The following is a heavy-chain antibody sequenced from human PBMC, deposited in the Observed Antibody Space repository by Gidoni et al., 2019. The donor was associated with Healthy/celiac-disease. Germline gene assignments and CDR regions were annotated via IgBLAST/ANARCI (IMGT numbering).Heavy chain of an antibody. V-gene: IGHV4-59*08. Sequence: GPGLVKPSETLSLTCTVSGGSISSYYWSWIRQPPGKGLEWIGYIYYSGSTNHNPSLKSRVTISVDTSKNQLSLKLSSVTAADTAVYYCARRGYGSGGDYYYYGMDVWGQGTTVTVSS. CDR3: ARRGYGSGGDYYYYGMDV. CDR2: IYYSGST. J-gene: IGHJ6*02. CDR1: GGSISSYY. D-gene: IGHD3-10*01.